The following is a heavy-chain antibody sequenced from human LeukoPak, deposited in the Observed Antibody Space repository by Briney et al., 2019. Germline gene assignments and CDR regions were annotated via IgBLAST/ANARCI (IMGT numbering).Heavy chain of an antibody. CDR2: IYHSGST. J-gene: IGHJ6*02. Sequence: SETLSLTCSGSGVSICSGRYSRSGPRQRPGQGLEWNGYIYHSGSTYYNPSRKSRVTISVDRSRNQVSLKLSSVTAADTAVYFFARGAGDSYYYGMDVCGPGTTVTVSS. V-gene: IGHV4-30-2*01. CDR3: ARGAGDSYYYGMDV. D-gene: IGHD2-21*01. CDR1: GVSICSGRYS.